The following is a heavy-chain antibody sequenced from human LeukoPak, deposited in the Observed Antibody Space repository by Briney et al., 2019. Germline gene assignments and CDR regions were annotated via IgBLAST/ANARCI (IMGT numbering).Heavy chain of an antibody. Sequence: GGSLRLSCAASGFTFSSYEMNWVRQAPGKGLEWVSYISSSGSTIYYADSVKGRFTISRDNAKNSLYLQMNSLRTEDTALYYCAKGKNTGSYLSHVDYWGQGTLVTVSS. CDR1: GFTFSSYE. J-gene: IGHJ4*02. CDR3: AKGKNTGSYLSHVDY. CDR2: ISSSGSTI. V-gene: IGHV3-48*03. D-gene: IGHD3-10*01.